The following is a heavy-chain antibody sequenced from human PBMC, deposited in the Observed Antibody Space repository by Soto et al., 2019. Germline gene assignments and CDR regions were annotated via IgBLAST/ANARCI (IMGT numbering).Heavy chain of an antibody. Sequence: SVNVSCKASGGTFSSYGISWVRQAPGRGLEWVGGIIPIFGTTKNAQRFQDRVTITADDSTGTAYMALNSLTFEDTAVYYCARVKASGWLNWFDPWGQGTLVTVSS. J-gene: IGHJ5*02. CDR3: ARVKASGWLNWFDP. V-gene: IGHV1-69*13. CDR1: GGTFSSYG. CDR2: IIPIFGTT. D-gene: IGHD6-19*01.